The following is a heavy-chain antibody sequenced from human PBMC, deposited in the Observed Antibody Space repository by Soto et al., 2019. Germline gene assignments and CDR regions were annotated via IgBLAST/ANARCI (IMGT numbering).Heavy chain of an antibody. CDR2: ISPYSGYT. J-gene: IGHJ4*02. Sequence: ASVTVSCKGFGYSFMKYGINWVRQAPGQGLEWVGWISPYSGYTHSAQKFHGRLTLTTDTAASTACMELRILRSADTALYYCAREASVLIPAAQPSRFDSWGQGTLVTVSS. D-gene: IGHD2-2*01. V-gene: IGHV1-18*01. CDR1: GYSFMKYG. CDR3: AREASVLIPAAQPSRFDS.